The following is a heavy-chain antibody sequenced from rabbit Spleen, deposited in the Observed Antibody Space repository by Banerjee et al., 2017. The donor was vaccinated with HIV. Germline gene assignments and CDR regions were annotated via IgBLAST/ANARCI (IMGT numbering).Heavy chain of an antibody. CDR1: GFSFSDRDV. Sequence: QSLEESGGDLVKPGASLTLTCKASGFSFSDRDVMCWVHQAPGKGLQWIACINAYTGKPVYATWAKGRFTISRTSSTSVTLQMTSLTAADTATYFCAGDLASVVGWNFGLWGPGTLVTVS. V-gene: IGHV1S40*01. CDR2: INAYTGKP. J-gene: IGHJ4*01. D-gene: IGHD3-1*01. CDR3: AGDLASVVGWNFGL.